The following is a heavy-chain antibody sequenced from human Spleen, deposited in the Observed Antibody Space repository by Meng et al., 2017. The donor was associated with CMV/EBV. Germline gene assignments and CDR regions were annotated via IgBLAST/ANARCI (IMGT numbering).Heavy chain of an antibody. CDR2: IYYSGST. D-gene: IGHD1-26*01. CDR3: SRDTVAASRPYYFDY. CDR1: GDSVSSGSYF. J-gene: IGHJ4*02. V-gene: IGHV4-61*01. Sequence: GDSVSSGSYFWTWIRQPPGKGLEWLGHIYYSGSTIYNPSLKSRVTISIDTSKNQFSLMLISVTAADTALYFCSRDTVAASRPYYFDYWGQGALVTVSS.